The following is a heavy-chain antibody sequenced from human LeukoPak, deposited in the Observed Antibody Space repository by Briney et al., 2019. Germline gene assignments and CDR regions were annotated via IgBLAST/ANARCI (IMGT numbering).Heavy chain of an antibody. Sequence: PGGSLRLSCAASGFTFSSYGMHWVRQAPGKGLEWVVVISYDGSNKYYADSVKGRFTISRDNAKNSLYLQMNSLRAEDTAVYYCARAGMDFWNRAIDYWGQGTLVTVSS. CDR3: ARAGMDFWNRAIDY. V-gene: IGHV3-30*03. CDR1: GFTFSSYG. D-gene: IGHD3-3*01. J-gene: IGHJ4*02. CDR2: ISYDGSNK.